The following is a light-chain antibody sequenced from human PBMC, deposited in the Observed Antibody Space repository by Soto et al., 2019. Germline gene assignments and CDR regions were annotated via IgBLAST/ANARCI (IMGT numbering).Light chain of an antibody. CDR1: QSVNNW. J-gene: IGKJ1*01. Sequence: DIQMKQSTSSLSASVGDRVAITCRASQSVNNWLAWYQQKPGKAPILLIYGASSLESGVPSRFSGSRSGTEFTLTISSLHPDDFATYYCQEYNSLSLTFGQGTKV. CDR3: QEYNSLSLT. CDR2: GAS. V-gene: IGKV1-5*01.